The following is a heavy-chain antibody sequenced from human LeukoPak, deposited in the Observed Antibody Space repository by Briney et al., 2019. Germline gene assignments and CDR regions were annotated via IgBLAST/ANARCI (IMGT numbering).Heavy chain of an antibody. CDR2: IYHGGSA. Sequence: SETLSLTCAVSGDSISSGGYSWSWIRQPTGQGLEWIGYIYHGGSAYYSPSHKSRVSISLDKSRNQFSLELSSVTAADAAVYYCGRCFSAGQFKWFDPWGQGTLVTVSS. J-gene: IGHJ5*02. CDR1: GDSISSGGYS. CDR3: GRCFSAGQFKWFDP. V-gene: IGHV4-30-2*01. D-gene: IGHD1-26*01.